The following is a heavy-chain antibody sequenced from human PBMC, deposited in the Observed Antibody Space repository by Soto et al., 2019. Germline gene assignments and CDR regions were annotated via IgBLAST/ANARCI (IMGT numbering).Heavy chain of an antibody. V-gene: IGHV2-70*01. CDR2: IDWDDDK. Sequence: ESGPTLVNPTQTLTLTCTFSGFSLSTSGMCVGWIRQPPGKALEWLALIDWDDDKYYSTSLKTRLTISKDTSKNKVVLTMTNMDPVDTATYYCARMTGAASGTDSHHYHYGMAGWGQGNTVTVSS. CDR1: GFSLSTSGMC. D-gene: IGHD3-10*01. CDR3: ARMTGAASGTDSHHYHYGMAG. J-gene: IGHJ6*02.